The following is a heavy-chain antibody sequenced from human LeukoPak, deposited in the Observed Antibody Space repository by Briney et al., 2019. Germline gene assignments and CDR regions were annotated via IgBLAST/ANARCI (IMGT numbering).Heavy chain of an antibody. CDR3: ARIYGWDSSSWYEA. CDR1: GGSISSYY. V-gene: IGHV4-4*07. CDR2: IYTSGST. Sequence: SESLSLTCTVSGGSISSYYWSWIRQPAGKGLEWIGRIYTSGSTNYNPSLKSRVTMSVDTSKNQFSLKLSSVTAADTAVYYCARIYGWDSSSWYEAWGQGTLVTVSS. J-gene: IGHJ5*02. D-gene: IGHD6-13*01.